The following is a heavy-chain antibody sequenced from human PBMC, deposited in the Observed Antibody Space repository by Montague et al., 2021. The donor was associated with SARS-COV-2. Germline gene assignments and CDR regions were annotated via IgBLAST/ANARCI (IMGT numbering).Heavy chain of an antibody. V-gene: IGHV2-70*01. Sequence: PALVKPTQTLTLTCTFSGSSLSTSGMCVSWIRQPPGKALEWLALIDWDDDKYYSTSLKTRLTISKDTSKNQVVLTMTNMDPVDTATYYCARSYYDILTGYYMAFDYWGQGTLVTVSS. CDR3: ARSYYDILTGYYMAFDY. D-gene: IGHD3-9*01. J-gene: IGHJ4*02. CDR1: GSSLSTSGMC. CDR2: IDWDDDK.